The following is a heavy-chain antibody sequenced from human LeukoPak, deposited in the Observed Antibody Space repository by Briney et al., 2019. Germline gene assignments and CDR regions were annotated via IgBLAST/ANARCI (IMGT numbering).Heavy chain of an antibody. CDR1: GFTFSSYG. V-gene: IGHV3-30*03. CDR3: ATDRGLGTYYSLFDS. CDR2: ISYDGSNK. Sequence: GRSLRLSCAASGFTFSSYGMHWVRQAPGKGLEWVAVISYDGSNKYYADSVKGRITISRDNSKDTLYLQMDSLRAEDTAVYYCATDRGLGTYYSLFDSWGQGTLVTVSS. D-gene: IGHD3-10*01. J-gene: IGHJ4*02.